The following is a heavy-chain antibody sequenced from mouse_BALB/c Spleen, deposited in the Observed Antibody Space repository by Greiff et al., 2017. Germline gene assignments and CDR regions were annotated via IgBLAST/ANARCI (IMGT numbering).Heavy chain of an antibody. V-gene: IGHV14-3*02. CDR3: ARKGAYYYGSSGYWYFDV. CDR2: ILPGSGST. Sequence: EVKLMESGAELVKPGASVKLSCTASGFNIKDTYMHWVKQRPGHGLEWIGEILPGSGSTNYNEKFKGKATFTADTSSNTAYMQLSSLTSEDSAVYYCARKGAYYYGSSGYWYFDVWGAGTTVTVSS. J-gene: IGHJ1*01. CDR1: GFNIKDTY. D-gene: IGHD1-1*01.